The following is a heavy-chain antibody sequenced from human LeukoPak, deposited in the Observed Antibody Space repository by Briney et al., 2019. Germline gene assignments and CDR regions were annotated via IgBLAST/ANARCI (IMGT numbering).Heavy chain of an antibody. J-gene: IGHJ1*01. D-gene: IGHD3-10*01. Sequence: GASVKVSCKASGYTFTTYPMNWVRQAPGQGLEWMGWINTNTGNPTYAQGFTGRFVFSLDTSVSTAYLQISSLKAEDTAVYYCARDGFVVVRPPFQHWGQGTLVTVSS. V-gene: IGHV7-4-1*02. CDR1: GYTFTTYP. CDR2: INTNTGNP. CDR3: ARDGFVVVRPPFQH.